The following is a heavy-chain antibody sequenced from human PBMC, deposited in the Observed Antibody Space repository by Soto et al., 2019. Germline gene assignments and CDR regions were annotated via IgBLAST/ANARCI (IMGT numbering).Heavy chain of an antibody. CDR1: GFRFSLFW. CDR3: VRDRRWAFDF. J-gene: IGHJ3*01. V-gene: IGHV3-7*03. Sequence: PGGSLRLSCAASGFRFSLFWMSWVRQTPGKGLEWVANINEDGSEKFFADSVKGRFTISRDNAKNSLSLQMNSLTADDTAVYYCVRDRRWAFDFWGQGTTVTVSS. D-gene: IGHD6-13*01. CDR2: INEDGSEK.